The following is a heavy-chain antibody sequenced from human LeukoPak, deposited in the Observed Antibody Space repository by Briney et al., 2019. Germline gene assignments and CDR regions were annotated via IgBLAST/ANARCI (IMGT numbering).Heavy chain of an antibody. CDR3: ARADDSSGYYPVGAFDI. CDR2: INPNSGGT. D-gene: IGHD3-22*01. V-gene: IGHV1-2*02. Sequence: GASVKVSCKASGYTFTGYYMHWVRQAPGQGLEWMGWINPNSGGTNYAQKFQGRVTMTRDTSISTAYMELSRLRSDDTAVYYCARADDSSGYYPVGAFDIWGQGTMVTVSS. CDR1: GYTFTGYY. J-gene: IGHJ3*02.